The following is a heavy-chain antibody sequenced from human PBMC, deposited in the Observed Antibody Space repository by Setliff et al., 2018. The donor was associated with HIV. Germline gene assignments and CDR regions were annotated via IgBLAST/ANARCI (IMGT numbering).Heavy chain of an antibody. Sequence: ASVKVSCKVSGYTLTELSIHWVRQAPGKGLEWMGGFDPQYDKTFYAQKFQGRVTMSEDTSTDTAYVELSSLRSEDTAVYYCATRAYDSRGYLRSRVSGAAFDIWGQGTMVTVSS. CDR1: GYTLTELS. CDR2: FDPQYDKT. CDR3: ATRAYDSRGYLRSRVSGAAFDI. D-gene: IGHD3-22*01. V-gene: IGHV1-24*01. J-gene: IGHJ3*02.